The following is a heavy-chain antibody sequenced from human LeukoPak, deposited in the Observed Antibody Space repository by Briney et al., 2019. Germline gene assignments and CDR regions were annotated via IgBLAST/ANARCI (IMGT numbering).Heavy chain of an antibody. CDR3: AREEGVVPAASPWGYYRFDP. J-gene: IGHJ5*02. D-gene: IGHD2-2*01. V-gene: IGHV1-24*01. CDR1: GYTLTELS. Sequence: ASVKVSCKVSGYTLTELSMHWVRQAPGKGLEWMGGFDPGDGETIYAQKFQGRVTITADKSTSTAYMELSSLRSEDTAVYYCAREEGVVPAASPWGYYRFDPWGQGTLVTVSS. CDR2: FDPGDGET.